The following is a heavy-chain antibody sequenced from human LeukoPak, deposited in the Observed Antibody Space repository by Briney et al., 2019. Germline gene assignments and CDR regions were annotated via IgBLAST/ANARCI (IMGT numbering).Heavy chain of an antibody. CDR2: IYWNGVST. CDR1: GFTFDDYG. D-gene: IGHD1-26*01. Sequence: PGGALRLSCAASGFTFDDYGMSWVRQATGKGLERDYGIYWNGVSTGYADSVKGRFTISRDNAKNSLYLQMNSLRAEDTALYYCASGGIYYGAAFDFWGQGTLVTVSS. V-gene: IGHV3-20*04. J-gene: IGHJ4*02. CDR3: ASGGIYYGAAFDF.